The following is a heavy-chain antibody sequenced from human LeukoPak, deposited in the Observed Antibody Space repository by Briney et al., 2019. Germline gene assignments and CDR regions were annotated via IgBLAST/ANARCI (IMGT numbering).Heavy chain of an antibody. CDR3: ASFRCAIGFEN. V-gene: IGHV4-34*01. CDR1: GGSFSDYY. J-gene: IGHJ4*02. D-gene: IGHD2-15*01. Sequence: PSETLSLTCAVYGGSFSDYYWSCIRQPPGKGLEWIGEISHSGVTKYNPSLKSRVTISVDTSKNQFSLKLNSVTAADTAVYYCASFRCAIGFENWGQGTLVTVSS. CDR2: ISHSGVT.